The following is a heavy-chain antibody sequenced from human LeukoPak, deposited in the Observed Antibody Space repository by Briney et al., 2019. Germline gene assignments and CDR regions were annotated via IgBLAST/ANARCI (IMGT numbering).Heavy chain of an antibody. D-gene: IGHD5-12*01. Sequence: GGSLRFSCAASRFTFSSYGMHWVRQAPGKGLEWVAVIRYDGSNKYYADSVKGRFTISRDNSKNTLYLQMNSLRAEGTAVYYCAKDQTRFSGYDPYYFDYWGQGTLVTVSS. CDR3: AKDQTRFSGYDPYYFDY. J-gene: IGHJ4*02. CDR2: IRYDGSNK. CDR1: RFTFSSYG. V-gene: IGHV3-30*02.